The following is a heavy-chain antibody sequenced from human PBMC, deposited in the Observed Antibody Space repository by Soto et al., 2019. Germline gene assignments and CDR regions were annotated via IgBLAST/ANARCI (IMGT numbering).Heavy chain of an antibody. CDR2: IIPIFGTA. Sequence: GASVKVSCKASGGTFSSYAISWVRQAPGQGLEWMGGIIPIFGTANYAQKFQGRVTITADESTSTAYMELSSLRSEDTAVYYCAREKSYSSSFYYYYGMDVWGQGTTVTVSS. J-gene: IGHJ6*02. CDR1: GGTFSSYA. V-gene: IGHV1-69*13. CDR3: AREKSYSSSFYYYYGMDV. D-gene: IGHD6-6*01.